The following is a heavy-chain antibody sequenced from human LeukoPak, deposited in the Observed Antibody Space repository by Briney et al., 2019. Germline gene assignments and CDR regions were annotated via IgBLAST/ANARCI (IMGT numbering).Heavy chain of an antibody. CDR3: ARDRGLTYYYDSSGYRPMDV. J-gene: IGHJ6*03. Sequence: GGSLRLSCAASGFTFNTYTMNWVRQAPGKGLEWVSSISSSSNHIYYADSVKGRFTISRDNAANSLYLQMNSLRAEDSAVYHCARDRGLTYYYDSSGYRPMDVWGKGTTVTVSS. CDR1: GFTFNTYT. V-gene: IGHV3-21*01. D-gene: IGHD3-22*01. CDR2: ISSSSNHI.